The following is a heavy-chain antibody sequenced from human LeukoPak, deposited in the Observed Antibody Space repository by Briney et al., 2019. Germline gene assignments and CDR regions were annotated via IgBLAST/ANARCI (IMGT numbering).Heavy chain of an antibody. V-gene: IGHV4-61*02. CDR3: ARASAAAPFDY. Sequence: SETLSLTCTVSVGSISSGSYYWSWIRQPAGKGLEWIGRIYTSGSTKYNPSLKSRVTISVDTSKNQFSLKLSSVTAADTAVYYCARASAAAPFDYWGQGTLVTVSS. J-gene: IGHJ4*02. CDR2: IYTSGST. D-gene: IGHD2-2*01. CDR1: VGSISSGSYY.